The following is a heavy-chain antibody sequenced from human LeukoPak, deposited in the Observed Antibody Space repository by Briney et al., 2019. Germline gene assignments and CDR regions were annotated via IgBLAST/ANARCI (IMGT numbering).Heavy chain of an antibody. CDR3: VREVDY. CDR1: GYSISSGYF. CDR2: IYHGGTS. V-gene: IGHV4-38-2*02. J-gene: IGHJ4*02. Sequence: PSETLSLTCVVSGYSISSGYFWGWIRQPPGKGLEWIGNIYHGGTSYSNPSLKSRVTMSVDTSKNQFSLKLTSVTAADTAVYYCVREVDYWGQGILVTVSS.